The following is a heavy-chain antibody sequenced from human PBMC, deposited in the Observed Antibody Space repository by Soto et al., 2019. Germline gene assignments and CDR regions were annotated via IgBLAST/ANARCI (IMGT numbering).Heavy chain of an antibody. J-gene: IGHJ5*02. V-gene: IGHV1-2*04. CDR2: INPNSGGT. D-gene: IGHD2-2*01. Sequence: ASVKVSCKASGYTFTGYYMHWVRQAPGQGLEWMGWINPNSGGTNYAQKFQGWVTMTRDTSISTAYMELSRLRSDDTAVYYCARAGCSSTSCYASNWFDPWGQGTLVTVSS. CDR3: ARAGCSSTSCYASNWFDP. CDR1: GYTFTGYY.